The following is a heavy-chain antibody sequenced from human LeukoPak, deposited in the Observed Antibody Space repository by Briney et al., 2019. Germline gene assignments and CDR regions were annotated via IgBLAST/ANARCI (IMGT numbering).Heavy chain of an antibody. D-gene: IGHD6-13*01. Sequence: GGSLRLSCAASGFTFSSYSMNWVRQAPGEGLEWVSYISSSSTIYYADSVKGRFTISRDNAKNSLYLEMNSLRAEDTAVYYYARGATADWGQGTLVTVSS. CDR3: ARGATAD. V-gene: IGHV3-48*04. CDR1: GFTFSSYS. J-gene: IGHJ4*02. CDR2: ISSSSTI.